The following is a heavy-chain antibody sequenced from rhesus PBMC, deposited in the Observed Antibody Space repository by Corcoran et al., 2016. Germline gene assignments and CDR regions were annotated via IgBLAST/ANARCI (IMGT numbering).Heavy chain of an antibody. CDR1: GGSIRDSYR. J-gene: IGHJ4*01. D-gene: IGHD2-15*01. V-gene: IGHV4S10*01. CDR3: ARSNIVVVLNFDY. CDR2: IYGSSTST. Sequence: QLQLQESGPGLVKPSETLSVTCAVSGGSIRDSYRWSWVRQPPGKGLEWIGYIYGSSTSTNYNASLKSRVTISKDTSKNQFSLKLSSVTAADTAVYYCARSNIVVVLNFDYWGQGVLVTVSS.